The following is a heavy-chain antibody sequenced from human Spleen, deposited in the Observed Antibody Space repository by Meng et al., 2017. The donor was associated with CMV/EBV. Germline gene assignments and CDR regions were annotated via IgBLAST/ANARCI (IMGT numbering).Heavy chain of an antibody. CDR1: GGSFSGYY. V-gene: IGHV4-34*01. J-gene: IGHJ4*02. D-gene: IGHD3-10*01. Sequence: QVQLHEWVAGLLRPSDALSLTCAGYGGSFSGYYWSWIRQPPGKGLEWIGEINHSGSTNYNPSLKSRVTISVDTSKNQFSLKLSSVTAADTAVYYCARGAGITRGGHLSYWGQGTLVTVSS. CDR3: ARGAGITRGGHLSY. CDR2: INHSGST.